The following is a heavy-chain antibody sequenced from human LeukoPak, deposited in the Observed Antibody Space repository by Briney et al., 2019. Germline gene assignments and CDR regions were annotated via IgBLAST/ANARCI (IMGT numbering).Heavy chain of an antibody. J-gene: IGHJ3*01. Sequence: GGSLRLSCAASGFTFSNYAVMWVRQAPGQGLEWVSAITSAGAPRYADSAKGRFTISIDNYKNTLYLQMNSLRAEDTAQYFCARDPNGDYIGAFEFWGQGTGVTVSS. CDR2: ITSAGAP. D-gene: IGHD4-17*01. CDR1: GFTFSNYA. CDR3: ARDPNGDYIGAFEF. V-gene: IGHV3-23*01.